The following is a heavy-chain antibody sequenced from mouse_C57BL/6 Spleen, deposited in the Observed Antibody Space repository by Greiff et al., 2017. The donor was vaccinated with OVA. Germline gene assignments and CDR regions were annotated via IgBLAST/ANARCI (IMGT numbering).Heavy chain of an antibody. V-gene: IGHV5-17*01. Sequence: DVMLVESGGGLVKPGGSLKLSCAASGFTFSDYGMHWVRQAPGKGLEWVAYISSGSSPIYYADTVKGRFTISRDNATNTLFLQMTSLRSEDTAMDYCARDDYYGSSHWYFDVWGTGTTVTVSS. CDR2: ISSGSSPI. D-gene: IGHD1-1*01. J-gene: IGHJ1*03. CDR1: GFTFSDYG. CDR3: ARDDYYGSSHWYFDV.